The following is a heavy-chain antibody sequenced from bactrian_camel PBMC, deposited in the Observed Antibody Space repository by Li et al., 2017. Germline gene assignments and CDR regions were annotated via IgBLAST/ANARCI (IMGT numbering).Heavy chain of an antibody. Sequence: VESGGGSVQSGGSLRLSWAASGYTDGNYCMGWFRQAPGKGLEWVASIYANDGTTYSIDSVKGRFTISRDNSKNMLYLEMNSLKTEDAAMYYCARRSDSSDSWYFLPGARGPRSPSP. J-gene: IGHJ6*01. V-gene: IGHV3-2*01. D-gene: IGHD6*01. CDR1: GYTDGNYC. CDR2: IYANDGTT. CDR3: ARRSDSSDSWYFLP.